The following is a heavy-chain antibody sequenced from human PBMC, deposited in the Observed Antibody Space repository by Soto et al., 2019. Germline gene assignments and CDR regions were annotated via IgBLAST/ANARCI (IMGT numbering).Heavy chain of an antibody. J-gene: IGHJ3*02. CDR2: IIPILGIA. V-gene: IGHV1-69*04. CDR3: ARDLRNVTVRHAFDI. Sequence: QVQLVQSGAEVKKPGSSVKVSCKASGGTFSSYPISWVRQAPGQGLEWMGRIIPILGIANYAQKFQGRVTITADKSTSTAYMELSSLRSEDTAVYYCARDLRNVTVRHAFDIWGQGTMVTVSS. CDR1: GGTFSSYP. D-gene: IGHD2-21*02.